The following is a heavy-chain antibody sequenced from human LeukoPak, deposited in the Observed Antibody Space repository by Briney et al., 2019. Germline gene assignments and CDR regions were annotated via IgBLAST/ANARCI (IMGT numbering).Heavy chain of an antibody. D-gene: IGHD6-13*01. V-gene: IGHV3-21*01. CDR1: GFTFSSYS. J-gene: IGHJ6*03. CDR3: ARDGGIAAAGTGGGYYYMDV. Sequence: KPGGSLRLSCAASGFTFSSYSMNWVRQAPGKGLEWVSSISSSSSYIYYADSVKGRFTISRDNAKNSLYLQMNSLRAEDTAVYYCARDGGIAAAGTGGGYYYMDVWGKGTTVTVSS. CDR2: ISSSSSYI.